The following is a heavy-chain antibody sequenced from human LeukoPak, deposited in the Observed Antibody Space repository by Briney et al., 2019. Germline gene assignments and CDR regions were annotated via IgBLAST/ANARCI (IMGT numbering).Heavy chain of an antibody. CDR3: AKGAPGAGQFDY. J-gene: IGHJ4*02. D-gene: IGHD1-26*01. Sequence: GGSLRLSCAASGFTFSSYGMHWVRQAPGKGLEWVAVISYDGSNKYYADSVKGRFTISRDNSKNTLYLQMNSLRAEDTAVYYCAKGAPGAGQFDYWGQGTLVTVSS. CDR1: GFTFSSYG. CDR2: ISYDGSNK. V-gene: IGHV3-30*18.